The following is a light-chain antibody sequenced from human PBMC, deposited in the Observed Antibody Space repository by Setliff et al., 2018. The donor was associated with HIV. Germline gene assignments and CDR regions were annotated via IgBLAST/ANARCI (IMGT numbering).Light chain of an antibody. CDR3: QHLNGYPLI. CDR2: AAS. CDR1: QGISDY. V-gene: IGKV1-9*01. J-gene: IGKJ4*01. Sequence: DIQLTQSPSFVSASVGDRVIITCRASQGISDYLGWYPQQPGKAPKLLIYAASTLQSGVSSRFSGRGSGTEFTLTINNLQPDDFATYFCQHLNGYPLIFGGGTKVDSK.